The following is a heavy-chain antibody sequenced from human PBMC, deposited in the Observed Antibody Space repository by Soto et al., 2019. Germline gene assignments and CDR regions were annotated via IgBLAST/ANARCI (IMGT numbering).Heavy chain of an antibody. Sequence: PGESLKISCKHSGFNFPTFWIAWVRQMPGKGLEWMGIIYPGDSDTRYSPSFQGQVTISADKSISTAYLQWSSLKASDTAMYYCARSRGYCSGGSCYPNWFDPWGQGTLVTVSS. CDR1: GFNFPTFW. CDR2: IYPGDSDT. CDR3: ARSRGYCSGGSCYPNWFDP. D-gene: IGHD2-15*01. V-gene: IGHV5-51*01. J-gene: IGHJ5*02.